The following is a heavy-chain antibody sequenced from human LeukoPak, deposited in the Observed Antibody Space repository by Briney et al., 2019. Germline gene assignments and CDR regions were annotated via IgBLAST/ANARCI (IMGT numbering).Heavy chain of an antibody. Sequence: GGSLRLSCAASGFTFSSCSMNWVRQAPGKGLEWVSYISSSSSTIYYADSVKGRFTISRDNAKNSLYLQMNSLRDEDTAVYYCARTDPIVVVPAAPLGAFDIWGQGTMVTVSS. CDR3: ARTDPIVVVPAAPLGAFDI. CDR2: ISSSSSTI. V-gene: IGHV3-48*02. CDR1: GFTFSSCS. D-gene: IGHD2-2*01. J-gene: IGHJ3*02.